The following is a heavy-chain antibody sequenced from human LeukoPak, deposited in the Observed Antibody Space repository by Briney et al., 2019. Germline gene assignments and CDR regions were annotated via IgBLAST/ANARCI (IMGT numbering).Heavy chain of an antibody. CDR2: INPNSGGT. D-gene: IGHD6-13*01. Sequence: ASVKVSCKASGYTFTGYYMHWVRQAPGQGLEWMGWINPNSGGTNYAQKFQGRVTMTRDTSISTAYMELSRLRSDDTAVYYCARVSSLRIAAAGLDFDYWGQGTLVTVSS. J-gene: IGHJ4*02. CDR3: ARVSSLRIAAAGLDFDY. V-gene: IGHV1-2*02. CDR1: GYTFTGYY.